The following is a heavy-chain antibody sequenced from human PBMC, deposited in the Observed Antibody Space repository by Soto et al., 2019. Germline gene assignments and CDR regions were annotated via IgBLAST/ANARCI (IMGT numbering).Heavy chain of an antibody. CDR2: IIPIFGTA. Sequence: SVNLSLKSPLGTYNFKSIMWVQQAPGQGLEWMGGIIPIFGTANYAQKFQVRVTITADESTSTAYMELSSLRSEDTAVYYCARDGERYCSGGSCYWWAFDIWGQGTMVTVSS. CDR1: LGTYNFKS. D-gene: IGHD2-15*01. J-gene: IGHJ3*02. V-gene: IGHV1-69*01. CDR3: ARDGERYCSGGSCYWWAFDI.